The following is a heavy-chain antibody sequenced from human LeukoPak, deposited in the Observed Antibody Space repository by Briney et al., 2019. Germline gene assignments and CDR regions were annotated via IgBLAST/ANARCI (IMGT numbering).Heavy chain of an antibody. V-gene: IGHV3-23*01. J-gene: IGHJ4*02. CDR3: VKAAGSGWHTPYDN. Sequence: GGSLRLSCAASGFRFSSFVLHWVRQAPGKGLEWVSGITGSGGSTYYADSVKGRFNISRDNSKNTLYLQMNTLRAEDTAVYICVKAAGSGWHTPYDNWGQGTLVTVSS. D-gene: IGHD6-19*01. CDR2: ITGSGGST. CDR1: GFRFSSFV.